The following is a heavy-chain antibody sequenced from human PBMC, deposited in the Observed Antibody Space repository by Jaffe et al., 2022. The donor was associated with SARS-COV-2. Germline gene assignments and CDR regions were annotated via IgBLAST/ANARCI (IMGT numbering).Heavy chain of an antibody. Sequence: QITLKESGPTLVKPTQTLTLTCTFSGFSLSTSGVGVGWIRQPPGKALEWLALIYWDDDKRYSPSLKSRLTITKDTSKNQVVLTMTNMDPVDTATYYCAHMKPSSGIFFDAFDIWGQGTMVTVSS. D-gene: IGHD1-26*01. CDR3: AHMKPSSGIFFDAFDI. CDR2: IYWDDDK. CDR1: GFSLSTSGVG. V-gene: IGHV2-5*02. J-gene: IGHJ3*02.